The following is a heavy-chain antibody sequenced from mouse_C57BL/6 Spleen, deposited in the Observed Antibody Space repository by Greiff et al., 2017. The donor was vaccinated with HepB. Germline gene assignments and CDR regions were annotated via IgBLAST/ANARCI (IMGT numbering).Heavy chain of an antibody. Sequence: QVQLQQPGAELVMPGASVKLSCKASGYTFTSYWMHWVKQRPGQGLEWIGEIDPSDSYTNYNQKFKGKSTLTVDKSSSTAYMQLSSLTSEDSAVYYCARLVGTYFDYWGQGTTLTVSS. J-gene: IGHJ2*01. CDR2: IDPSDSYT. CDR3: ARLVGTYFDY. D-gene: IGHD4-1*01. V-gene: IGHV1-69*01. CDR1: GYTFTSYW.